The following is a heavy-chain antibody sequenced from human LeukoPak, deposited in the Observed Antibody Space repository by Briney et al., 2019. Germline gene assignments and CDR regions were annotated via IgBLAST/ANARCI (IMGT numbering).Heavy chain of an antibody. J-gene: IGHJ4*02. CDR3: ARDLAVAGY. CDR1: GFTFSNYY. Sequence: GGSLRLSCAASGFTFSNYYMAWLRQAPGKGLEWVSYITDSGGSKYYADSVKGRFTISRDNAENSLYLQMNNLRAEDTAVYYCARDLAVAGYWGQGTLVTVSS. CDR2: ITDSGGSK. V-gene: IGHV3-11*01. D-gene: IGHD6-19*01.